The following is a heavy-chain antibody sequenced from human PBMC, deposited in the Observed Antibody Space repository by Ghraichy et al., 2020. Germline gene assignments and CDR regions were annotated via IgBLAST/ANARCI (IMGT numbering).Heavy chain of an antibody. CDR1: GGSISSSSYY. D-gene: IGHD6-13*01. CDR2: IYYSGST. J-gene: IGHJ4*02. CDR3: ARTLSVAAAGTPGYFDY. V-gene: IGHV4-39*01. Sequence: ESLNISCTVSGGSISSSSYYWGWIRQPPGKGLEWIGSIYYSGSTYYNPSLKSRVTISVDTSKNQFSLKLSSVTAADTAVYYCARTLSVAAAGTPGYFDYWGQGTLVTVSS.